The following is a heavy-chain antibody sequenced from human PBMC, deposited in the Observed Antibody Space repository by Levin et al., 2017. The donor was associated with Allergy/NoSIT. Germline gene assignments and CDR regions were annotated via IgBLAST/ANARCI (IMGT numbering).Heavy chain of an antibody. CDR2: IRSKANSYAT. CDR1: GFTFSGSA. CDR3: TSGDYGDDDYYYYMDV. Sequence: GGSLRLSCAASGFTFSGSAMHWVRQASGKGLEWVGRIRSKANSYATAYAASVKGRFTISRDDSKNTAYLQMNSLKTEDTAVYYCTSGDYGDDDYYYYMDVWGKGTTVTVSS. J-gene: IGHJ6*03. V-gene: IGHV3-73*01. D-gene: IGHD4-17*01.